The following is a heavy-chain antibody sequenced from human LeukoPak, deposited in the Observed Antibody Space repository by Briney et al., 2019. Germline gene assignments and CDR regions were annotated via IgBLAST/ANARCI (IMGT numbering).Heavy chain of an antibody. V-gene: IGHV4-61*01. CDR1: GGSVTSGSFY. Sequence: SETLSLTCSVSGGSVTSGSFYWTWIRHPPGKGLEWIGYIYYSGSINYNPSLKSRITMSVDTSKNEFSLELSSVTAADTAVYYCARLTLYYYGSGSYHNLGFFDPWGQGTLVTVSS. CDR2: IYYSGSI. D-gene: IGHD3-10*01. CDR3: ARLTLYYYGSGSYHNLGFFDP. J-gene: IGHJ5*02.